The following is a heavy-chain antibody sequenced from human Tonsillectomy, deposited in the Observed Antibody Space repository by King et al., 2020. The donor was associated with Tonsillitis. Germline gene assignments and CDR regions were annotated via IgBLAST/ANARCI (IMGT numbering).Heavy chain of an antibody. D-gene: IGHD3-3*01. CDR2: IRYDGSNK. Sequence: VQLVESGGGVVQPGGSLRLSCAASGFTFSIYGTHWVRQAPGKGLEWVAFIRYDGSNKYYADSVKGRFTISRDNSKNTLYLQMNSLRAEDAAVYYCAKDRSSYYDFWCGYCLDNGMDVWGQGTTVTVSS. V-gene: IGHV3-30*02. CDR3: AKDRSSYYDFWCGYCLDNGMDV. CDR1: GFTFSIYG. J-gene: IGHJ6*02.